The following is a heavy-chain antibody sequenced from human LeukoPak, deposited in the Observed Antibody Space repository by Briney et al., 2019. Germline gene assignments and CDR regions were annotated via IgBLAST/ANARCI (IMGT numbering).Heavy chain of an antibody. V-gene: IGHV3-30*04. D-gene: IGHD6-13*01. CDR2: ISYDGSNK. Sequence: QPGGSLRLSCAASGFTFSSYAMHWVRHAPGKGLEWVAVISYDGSNKYYADSVKGRFTISRDNSKNTLYLQMNSLRAEDTAVYYCARVLRIAAADPFDYWGQGTLVTVSS. CDR3: ARVLRIAAADPFDY. CDR1: GFTFSSYA. J-gene: IGHJ4*02.